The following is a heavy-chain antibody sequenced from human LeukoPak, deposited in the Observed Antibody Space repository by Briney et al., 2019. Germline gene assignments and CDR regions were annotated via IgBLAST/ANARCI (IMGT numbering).Heavy chain of an antibody. CDR3: AKALYYYDSSGSHGVDY. V-gene: IGHV3-43*02. J-gene: IGHJ4*02. CDR1: GLTFDDYA. Sequence: PGGSLRLSCAASGLTFDDYAMHWVRQAPGKGLEWVSLISGDGGSTYYADSVKGRFTISRDNSKNSLYLQMNSLRTEDTALYYCAKALYYYDSSGSHGVDYWGQGTLVTVSS. CDR2: ISGDGGST. D-gene: IGHD3-22*01.